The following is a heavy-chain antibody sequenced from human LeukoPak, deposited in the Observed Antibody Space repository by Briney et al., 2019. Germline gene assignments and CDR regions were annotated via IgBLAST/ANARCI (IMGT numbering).Heavy chain of an antibody. CDR2: INPNSGGT. J-gene: IGHJ4*02. Sequence: GASVKVSCKASGYTFSGYYMHWVRQAPGRGLEWVGWINPNSGGTNYAQKFQGRVTMTRDTSIRTAYMELSRLLSGDTAVYYCARGKTMVYCGGDCYRFDNWGQGTLVTVSS. CDR3: ARGKTMVYCGGDCYRFDN. V-gene: IGHV1-2*02. CDR1: GYTFSGYY. D-gene: IGHD2-21*02.